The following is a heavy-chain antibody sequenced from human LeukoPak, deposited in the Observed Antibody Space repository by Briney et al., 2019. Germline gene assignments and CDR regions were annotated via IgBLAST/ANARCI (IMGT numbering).Heavy chain of an antibody. J-gene: IGHJ4*02. V-gene: IGHV3-23*01. CDR1: GFTFSSYA. CDR3: AKDDDFWSGYVDY. Sequence: GGSLRLSCAVSGFTFSSYAMSWVRQAPGKGLEWVSAISGSGGSTYYADSVKGRFTIPRDNSKNTLYLQMNSLRAEDTAVYYCAKDDDFWSGYVDYWGQGTLVTVSS. CDR2: ISGSGGST. D-gene: IGHD3-3*01.